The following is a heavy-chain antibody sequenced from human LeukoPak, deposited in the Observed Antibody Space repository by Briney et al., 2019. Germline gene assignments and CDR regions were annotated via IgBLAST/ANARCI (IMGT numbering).Heavy chain of an antibody. J-gene: IGHJ4*02. CDR2: INHSGST. CDR3: ARGTTVGDSSGYYVH. Sequence: SETLSLTCAVYGGSFSGYYWSWIRQPPGKGLEWIGEINHSGSTNYNPSLESRVTISVDTSKNQFSLKLSSVTAADTAVYYCARGTTVGDSSGYYVHWGQGTLVTVSS. CDR1: GGSFSGYY. V-gene: IGHV4-34*01. D-gene: IGHD3-22*01.